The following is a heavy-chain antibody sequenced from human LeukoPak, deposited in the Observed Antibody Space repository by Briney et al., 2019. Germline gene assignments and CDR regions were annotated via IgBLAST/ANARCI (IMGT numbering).Heavy chain of an antibody. D-gene: IGHD2-15*01. CDR3: AREPVGGVVAEVYFDY. CDR1: GFTDSSNY. V-gene: IGHV3-53*01. J-gene: IGHJ4*02. Sequence: GGSLRLSCAASGFTDSSNYMSWVRQAPGKGLEWVSVLYSGDNSLYAVSVKVRFTISRDNSKNTVYLQINSLRAEDTAVYYCAREPVGGVVAEVYFDYWGQGTLVTVSS. CDR2: LYSGDNS.